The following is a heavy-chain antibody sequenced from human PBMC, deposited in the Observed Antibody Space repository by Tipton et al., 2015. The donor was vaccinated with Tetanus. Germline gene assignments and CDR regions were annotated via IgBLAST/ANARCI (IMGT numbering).Heavy chain of an antibody. D-gene: IGHD5-18*01. V-gene: IGHV1-69*01. CDR3: ARDLVDTAMLSSWFDP. J-gene: IGHJ5*02. Sequence: VQSGAEVKKPGSSVKVSCKASGGTFSSYAISWVRQAPGQGLEWMGGIIPIFGTANYAQKFQGRVTITADESTSTAYMELSSLRSEDTAVYYCARDLVDTAMLSSWFDPWGQGTLVTVSS. CDR2: IIPIFGTA. CDR1: GGTFSSYA.